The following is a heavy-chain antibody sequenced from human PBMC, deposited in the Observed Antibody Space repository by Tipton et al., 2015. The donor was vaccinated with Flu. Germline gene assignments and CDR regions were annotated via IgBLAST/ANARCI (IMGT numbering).Heavy chain of an antibody. J-gene: IGHJ5*02. D-gene: IGHD3-10*01. CDR1: GFIFDDYA. V-gene: IGHV3-9*01. CDR2: VSWNSGDI. CDR3: VKGAFGAGNYAPNNWFDP. Sequence: SLRLSCVASGFIFDDYAMHWVRQAPGKGLEWVSGVSWNSGDIGYADSVKGRFIISRDNAKNSLSLQMNSLRAEDTALYYCVKGAFGAGNYAPNNWFDPWGQGTLVTVSS.